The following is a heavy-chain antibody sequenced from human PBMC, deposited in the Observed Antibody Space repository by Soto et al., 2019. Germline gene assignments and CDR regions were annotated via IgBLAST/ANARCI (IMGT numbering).Heavy chain of an antibody. Sequence: QVQLVQSGAEVKKPGASVKVSCKASGYTFTSYAMHWVRQAPGQRLEWMGWINAGNGNTKYSQKFQGRVTITRDTSASTAYMELSSLRYEDTAVYCCASGTVSRDAYYCDGMDVWGQGTTVTVSS. D-gene: IGHD4-17*01. CDR3: ASGTVSRDAYYCDGMDV. CDR1: GYTFTSYA. CDR2: INAGNGNT. V-gene: IGHV1-3*01. J-gene: IGHJ6*02.